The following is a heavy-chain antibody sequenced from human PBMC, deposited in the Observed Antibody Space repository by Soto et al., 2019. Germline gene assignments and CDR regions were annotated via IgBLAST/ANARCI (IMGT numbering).Heavy chain of an antibody. CDR3: ARRWGGTFDY. CDR2: IYYSGST. V-gene: IGHV4-59*01. D-gene: IGHD2-21*01. Sequence: PSETLSLTCPVSGGSISSYYLSWIRQPPGKGLEWIGYIYYSGSTNYNPSLKSRVTISVDTSKNQFSLKLSSVTAADTAVYYCARRWGGTFDYWGQGTLVTVSS. CDR1: GGSISSYY. J-gene: IGHJ4*02.